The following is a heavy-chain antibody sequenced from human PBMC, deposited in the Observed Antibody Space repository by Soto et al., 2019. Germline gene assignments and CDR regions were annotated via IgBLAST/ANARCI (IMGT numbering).Heavy chain of an antibody. D-gene: IGHD2-21*02. J-gene: IGHJ6*02. CDR2: INPNSGGT. CDR1: TCCS. CDR3: AREGVVTAAPEF. V-gene: IGHV1-2*02. Sequence: TCCSRRSLQQAPGQGLEWMGWINPNSGGTNYAQKFQGRVTMTRDTSISTAYMELSRLRSDDTAVYYCAREGVVTAAPEFWGQGTTVT.